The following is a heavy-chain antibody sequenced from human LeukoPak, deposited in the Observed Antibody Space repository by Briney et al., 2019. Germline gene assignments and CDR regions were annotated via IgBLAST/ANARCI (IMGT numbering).Heavy chain of an antibody. CDR3: AESKGFGEFFDAFDI. CDR1: GFTFSRYV. CDR2: VSSEGSNK. V-gene: IGHV3-30*03. Sequence: GGSLILSCAASGFTFSRYVINWVRQAPGKGPEWVAVVSSEGSNKYYGDSVKGRFIISRDNSMNTLYLQMNSLRAEDTAVYYCAESKGFGEFFDAFDIWGQGTLVTVSS. D-gene: IGHD3-10*01. J-gene: IGHJ3*02.